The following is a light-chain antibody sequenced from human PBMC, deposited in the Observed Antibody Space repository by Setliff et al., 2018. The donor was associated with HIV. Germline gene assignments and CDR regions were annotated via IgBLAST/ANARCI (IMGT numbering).Light chain of an antibody. CDR3: SSYAITNTLP. V-gene: IGLV2-14*01. Sequence: QSVLTQPASVSGSPGQSITISCTGTSGDVGGYSHVSWYQQHPGKAPKLIIYEVRNRPSGVSNRFSGSKSGNTASLTISGLQAEDEADYYCSSYAITNTLPFGTGTKSPS. J-gene: IGLJ1*01. CDR1: SGDVGGYSH. CDR2: EVR.